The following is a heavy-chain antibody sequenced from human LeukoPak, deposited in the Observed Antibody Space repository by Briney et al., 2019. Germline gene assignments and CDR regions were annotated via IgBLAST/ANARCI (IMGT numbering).Heavy chain of an antibody. CDR2: ISGRGDST. Sequence: PGGSLRLSCAASGFDFSNCVMSWVRQAPGKGLEWVSLISGRGDSTYYADSVKGRFTISRDNSKNTLYLQMNSLRAEDTAVYYCAKSYYYDSSARPRYFDYWGQGTLVTVSS. V-gene: IGHV3-23*01. CDR3: AKSYYYDSSARPRYFDY. CDR1: GFDFSNCV. J-gene: IGHJ4*02. D-gene: IGHD3-22*01.